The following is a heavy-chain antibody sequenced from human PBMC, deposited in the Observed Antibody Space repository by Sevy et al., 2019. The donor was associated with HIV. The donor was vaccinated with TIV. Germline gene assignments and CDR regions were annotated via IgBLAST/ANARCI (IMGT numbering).Heavy chain of an antibody. CDR2: IKQDGSEK. Sequence: GGSLRLSCVASGFMFSSYWMSWVRQAPGKGLEWVANIKQDGSEKYFVDSVKGRFTISRDNAKISLYLQMNSLRAEATAVYYCAREDTMGLGDAFDIWGQGAMVTVSS. CDR3: AREDTMGLGDAFDI. V-gene: IGHV3-7*01. J-gene: IGHJ3*02. CDR1: GFMFSSYW. D-gene: IGHD2-2*01.